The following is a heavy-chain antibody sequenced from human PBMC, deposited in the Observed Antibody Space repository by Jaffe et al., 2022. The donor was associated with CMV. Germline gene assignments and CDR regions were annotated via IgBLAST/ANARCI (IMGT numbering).Heavy chain of an antibody. J-gene: IGHJ3*02. CDR1: GYTFTSYD. Sequence: QVQLVQSGAEVKKPGASVKVSCKASGYTFTSYDINWVRQATGQGLEWMGWMNPNSGNTGYAQKFQGRVTMTRNTSISTAYMELSSLRSEDTAVYYCAIFWSGYYLASNDDAFDIWGQGTMVTVSS. V-gene: IGHV1-8*01. D-gene: IGHD3-3*01. CDR2: MNPNSGNT. CDR3: AIFWSGYYLASNDDAFDI.